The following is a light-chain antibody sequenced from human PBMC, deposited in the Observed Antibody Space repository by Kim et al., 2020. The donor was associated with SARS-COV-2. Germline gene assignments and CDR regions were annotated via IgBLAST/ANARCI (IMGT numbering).Light chain of an antibody. Sequence: EIVLTQSPGTLSLSPGDRATLSCRASQSVYSNFLALYQQKPGQAPRLLIYAASSRATGIPDRFSGSGSGTDFTLTIRRLQPEDFAVYYCQQYGSSWTFGQGTKVDIK. J-gene: IGKJ1*01. V-gene: IGKV3-20*01. CDR1: QSVYSNF. CDR3: QQYGSSWT. CDR2: AAS.